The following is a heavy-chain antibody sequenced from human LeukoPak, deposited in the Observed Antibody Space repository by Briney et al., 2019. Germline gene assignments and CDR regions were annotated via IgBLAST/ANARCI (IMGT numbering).Heavy chain of an antibody. J-gene: IGHJ5*02. Sequence: GASVKVSCKASGYTFTGYYMHWVRHAPGQGLEWMGRINPNSDGTNYAQKFQGRVTMTRDTSISTAYMELSRLRSDDTAVYYCARVTPLIVVVPAAKRKNWFDPWGQGTLVTVSS. CDR3: ARVTPLIVVVPAAKRKNWFDP. CDR2: INPNSDGT. CDR1: GYTFTGYY. V-gene: IGHV1-2*06. D-gene: IGHD2-2*01.